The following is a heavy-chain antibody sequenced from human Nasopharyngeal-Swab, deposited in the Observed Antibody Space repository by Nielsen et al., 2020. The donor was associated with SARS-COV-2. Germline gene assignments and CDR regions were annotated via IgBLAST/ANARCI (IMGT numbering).Heavy chain of an antibody. CDR2: ISYNGSNK. D-gene: IGHD2-8*02. CDR3: AARAPGGY. CDR1: GFTFSSYA. V-gene: IGHV3-30-3*01. J-gene: IGHJ4*02. Sequence: GESLKISCAASGFTFSSYAMHWVRQAPGKGLEWVAVISYNGSNKYYADSVKGRFTISRDNSKNTLYLQMNSLRAEDTAVYYCAARAPGGYWGQGTLVTVSS.